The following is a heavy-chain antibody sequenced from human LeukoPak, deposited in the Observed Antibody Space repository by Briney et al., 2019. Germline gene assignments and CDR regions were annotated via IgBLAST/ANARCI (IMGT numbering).Heavy chain of an antibody. D-gene: IGHD6-19*01. CDR3: ARDRQWLGLDAFDI. J-gene: IGHJ3*02. CDR2: IKQDGSEK. V-gene: IGHV3-7*01. CDR1: GFTFSNYW. Sequence: PGGSLRLSCAASGFTFSNYWMSWVRQAPGKGLEWVANIKQDGSEKYYVDSVKGRFTISRDNAKNSLYLQMNSLRAEDTAVYYCARDRQWLGLDAFDIWGQGTMVTVSS.